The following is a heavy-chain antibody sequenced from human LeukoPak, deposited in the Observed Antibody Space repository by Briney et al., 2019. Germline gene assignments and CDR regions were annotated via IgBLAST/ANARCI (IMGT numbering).Heavy chain of an antibody. J-gene: IGHJ4*02. CDR3: ARSMVRGVLDY. CDR1: GGSISSGSYY. CDR2: IYTSGSI. V-gene: IGHV4-61*02. Sequence: SQTLSLTCTVSGGSISSGSYYWSWIRQPAGKGLEWIGRIYTSGSINYNPSPKSRVTISVDTSKNQFSLKLSSVTAADTAVYYCARSMVRGVLDYWGQGTLVTVSS. D-gene: IGHD3-10*01.